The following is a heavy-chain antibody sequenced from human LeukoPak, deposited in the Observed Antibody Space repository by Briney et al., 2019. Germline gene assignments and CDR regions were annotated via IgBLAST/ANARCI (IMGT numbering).Heavy chain of an antibody. D-gene: IGHD5-18*01. CDR3: ARSGYRYGYGMDV. CDR2: IYPDDSDT. Sequence: GESLKISCKGSGYTFTTYWIAWVRQMPGKGLEWMGIIYPDDSDTRYSPSFQGQVTISIDKSINTAYLQWSSLKASDTAMNYCARSGYRYGYGMDVWGQGTTVTVSS. CDR1: GYTFTTYW. V-gene: IGHV5-51*01. J-gene: IGHJ6*02.